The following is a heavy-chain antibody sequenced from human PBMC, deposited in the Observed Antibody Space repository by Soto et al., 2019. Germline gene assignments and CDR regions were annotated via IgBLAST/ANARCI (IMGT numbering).Heavy chain of an antibody. CDR1: GFTFSDHY. V-gene: IGHV3-11*06. CDR3: VRSGDNYNLLDY. D-gene: IGHD1-1*01. Sequence: PXGSLRLSCSASGFTFSDHYMSWIRQAPGKGLEWIGYSSNSGSFTIYADSVKGRFSISRDNAKNSLYLQINSLRGDDTAIYYCVRSGDNYNLLDYWGQGTPVTVSS. CDR2: SSNSGSFT. J-gene: IGHJ4*02.